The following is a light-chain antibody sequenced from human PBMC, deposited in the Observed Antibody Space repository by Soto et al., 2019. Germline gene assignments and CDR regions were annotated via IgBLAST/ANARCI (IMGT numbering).Light chain of an antibody. V-gene: IGLV2-23*01. J-gene: IGLJ1*01. CDR1: SNDIGRYNL. CDR2: EGS. CDR3: CSYAGSSTYV. Sequence: QSALTQPASVSGSPGQSITISCTGTSNDIGRYNLISWYQQHPGKAPKLIIYEGSKRPSGVSDRFSGSKSGNTASLTISGLQAEDEADYYCCSYAGSSTYVFGTGTKVTVL.